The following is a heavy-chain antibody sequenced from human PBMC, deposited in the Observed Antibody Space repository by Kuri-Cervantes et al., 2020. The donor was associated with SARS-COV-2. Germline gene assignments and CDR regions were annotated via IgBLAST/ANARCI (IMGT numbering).Heavy chain of an antibody. J-gene: IGHJ5*02. V-gene: IGHV4-59*01. Sequence: GSLRLSCSVSGGSISRYYWSWMRQPPGKGLEWIGNIHYSGSTNYNNSLDSRVTISVDTSKNQLSLRLSSVTAADTAVYYCARQMMSSITIFGVVITRNWFDPWGQGTLVTVSS. CDR1: GGSISRYY. CDR2: IHYSGST. D-gene: IGHD3-3*01. CDR3: ARQMMSSITIFGVVITRNWFDP.